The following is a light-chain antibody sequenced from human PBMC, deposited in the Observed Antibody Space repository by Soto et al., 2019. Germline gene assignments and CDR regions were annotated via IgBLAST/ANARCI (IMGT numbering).Light chain of an antibody. V-gene: IGKV3-20*01. CDR1: QNISRS. Sequence: EIVMRQSPVTVSVTPGERATLSCRASQNISRSLAWYQQKPGQGPSLLIYGASSRATAIPDRFSGSGSGTDFTLTVSRLEPEDFAVYYCQHYGASPLTFGQRTKADI. J-gene: IGKJ1*01. CDR3: QHYGASPLT. CDR2: GAS.